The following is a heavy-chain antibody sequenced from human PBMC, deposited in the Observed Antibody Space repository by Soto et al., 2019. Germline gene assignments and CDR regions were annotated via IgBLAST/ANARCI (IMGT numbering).Heavy chain of an antibody. D-gene: IGHD2-15*01. J-gene: IGHJ6*04. CDR1: GGSISSSSYY. V-gene: IGHV4-39*01. Sequence: SETLSLTCTVSGGSISSSSYYWGWIRQPPGKGLEWIGSIYYSGSTYYNPSLKSRVTISVDTSKNQFSLKLSSVTAADTAVYYCARTLGYCSGGSCWAGMDVGGKGTTVTVSS. CDR3: ARTLGYCSGGSCWAGMDV. CDR2: IYYSGST.